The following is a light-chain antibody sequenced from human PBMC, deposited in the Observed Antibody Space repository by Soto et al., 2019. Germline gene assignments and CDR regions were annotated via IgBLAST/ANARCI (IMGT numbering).Light chain of an antibody. CDR3: QHRSNWPET. CDR2: DAS. Sequence: EIVLTQSPATLSLSPGERATLSCRASQSISSYLAWYQQRPGQAPRLLIYDASNRATGIPARFSGSESGTDFALTTSSLEPDDFVVYSCQHRSNWPETVGQGTKVEIK. CDR1: QSISSY. V-gene: IGKV3-11*01. J-gene: IGKJ1*01.